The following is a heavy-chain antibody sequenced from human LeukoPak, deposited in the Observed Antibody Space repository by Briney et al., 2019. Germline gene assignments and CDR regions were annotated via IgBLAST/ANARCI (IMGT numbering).Heavy chain of an antibody. V-gene: IGHV6-1*01. Sequence: SQTLSLTCAISGDSVSSHSAAWSWIRQSPSRGLEWLGRTYYRSRWYNDYAVSVKSRITINPDTSKNQFSLQLNSVTPEDTAVYYCANGLYYFDYWDQGTLVTVSS. J-gene: IGHJ4*02. CDR1: GDSVSSHSAA. CDR2: TYYRSRWYN. CDR3: ANGLYYFDY. D-gene: IGHD3/OR15-3a*01.